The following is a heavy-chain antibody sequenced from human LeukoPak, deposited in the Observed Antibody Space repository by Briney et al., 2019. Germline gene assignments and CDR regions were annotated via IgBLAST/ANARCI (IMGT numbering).Heavy chain of an antibody. CDR1: GFTFSSYW. V-gene: IGHV3-7*01. Sequence: GGSLRLSCAASGFTFSSYWMSWVRQAPGKGLEWVAHIKQDGSEKYYVDSVKGRFTISRDNAKNSLYLQMNSLRAEDTAVYYCASNKAGTYRYYYYYMDVWGKGTTVTVSS. CDR2: IKQDGSEK. CDR3: ASNKAGTYRYYYYYMDV. D-gene: IGHD6-13*01. J-gene: IGHJ6*03.